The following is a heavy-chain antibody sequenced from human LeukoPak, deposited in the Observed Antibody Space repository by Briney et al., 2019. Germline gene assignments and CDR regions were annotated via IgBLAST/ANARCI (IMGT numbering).Heavy chain of an antibody. D-gene: IGHD6-19*01. V-gene: IGHV4-59*01. Sequence: PSETLSLTCTVSGGSIGSYYWSWIRQPPGKGLEWIGYIYYSGSTNYNPSLKSRVTISVDTSKNQFSLKLSSVTAADTAVYYCARGRQWLDDYWGQGTLVTVSS. CDR3: ARGRQWLDDY. J-gene: IGHJ4*02. CDR1: GGSIGSYY. CDR2: IYYSGST.